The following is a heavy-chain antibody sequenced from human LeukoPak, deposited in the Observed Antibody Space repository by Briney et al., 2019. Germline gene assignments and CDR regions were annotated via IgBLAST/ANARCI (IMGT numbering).Heavy chain of an antibody. CDR1: GFTFSSYA. CDR2: ISGSGGST. Sequence: GGSLRLSCAASGFTFSSYAMSWVRQAPGKGLEWVSAISGSGGSTYYADSVKGRFTISRDNSKNTLYLQMDSLRAEYTAVYYCAREVGSSGWLDYWDQGTLVTVSS. D-gene: IGHD6-19*01. CDR3: AREVGSSGWLDY. V-gene: IGHV3-23*01. J-gene: IGHJ4*02.